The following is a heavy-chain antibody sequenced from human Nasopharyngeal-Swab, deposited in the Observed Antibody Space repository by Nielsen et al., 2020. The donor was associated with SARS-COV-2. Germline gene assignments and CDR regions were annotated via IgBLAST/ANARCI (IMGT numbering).Heavy chain of an antibody. V-gene: IGHV3-21*01. CDR1: GFTFSSYI. CDR2: ISSSSSYI. Sequence: GQSLKISCAASGFTFSSYIMNWVLQAPGKGLELVSSISSSSSYIYYADSVKGRFTISRDNAKNSLYLQMNSLRAEDTAVYYCARDDRYDFWSGYINWFDPWGQGTLVTVSS. CDR3: ARDDRYDFWSGYINWFDP. J-gene: IGHJ5*02. D-gene: IGHD3-3*01.